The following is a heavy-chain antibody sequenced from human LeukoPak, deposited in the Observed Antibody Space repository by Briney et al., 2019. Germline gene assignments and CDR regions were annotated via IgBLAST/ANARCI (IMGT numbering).Heavy chain of an antibody. D-gene: IGHD5-18*01. V-gene: IGHV3-30*02. J-gene: IGHJ4*02. Sequence: GGSLRLSCAGSGFLFNTNWMTWVRQAPGKGLEWVAFIRYVGSNKYYADSVKGRFTISRDNSKNTLYLQMNSLRAEDTAVYYCAKDPDGSMVSSFDHWGQGTLVTVSS. CDR1: GFLFNTNW. CDR2: IRYVGSNK. CDR3: AKDPDGSMVSSFDH.